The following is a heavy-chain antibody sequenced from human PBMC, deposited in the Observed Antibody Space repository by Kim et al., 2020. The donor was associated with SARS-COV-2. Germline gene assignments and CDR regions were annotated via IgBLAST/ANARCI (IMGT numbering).Heavy chain of an antibody. D-gene: IGHD1-26*01. Sequence: GGSLRLSCAASGFTFSSYGMHWVRQAPGKGLEWVAVIWYDGSNKYYADSVKGRFTISRDNSKNTLYLQMNSLRAEDTAVYYCARAASPYSGSYYLDYYYGMDVWGQGTTVTVS. CDR2: IWYDGSNK. V-gene: IGHV3-33*01. CDR3: ARAASPYSGSYYLDYYYGMDV. J-gene: IGHJ6*02. CDR1: GFTFSSYG.